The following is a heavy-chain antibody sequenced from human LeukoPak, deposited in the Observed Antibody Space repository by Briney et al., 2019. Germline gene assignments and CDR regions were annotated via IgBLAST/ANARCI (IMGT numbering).Heavy chain of an antibody. J-gene: IGHJ6*03. V-gene: IGHV3-30*18. D-gene: IGHD3-3*01. CDR2: ISYDGSNK. Sequence: GGSLRLSCAASGFTFSSYGMHWVRQAPGKGLEWVAVISYDGSNKYYADSVKGRFTISRDNSKNTLYLQMNSLRAEDTAVYYCAKVGGGPRITIFGVVPNYYYYYMDVWGKGTTVTVSS. CDR1: GFTFSSYG. CDR3: AKVGGGPRITIFGVVPNYYYYYMDV.